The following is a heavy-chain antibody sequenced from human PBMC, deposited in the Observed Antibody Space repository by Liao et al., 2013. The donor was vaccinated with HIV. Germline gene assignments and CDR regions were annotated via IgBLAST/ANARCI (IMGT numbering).Heavy chain of an antibody. V-gene: IGHV4-61*02. CDR2: IYTSGRT. D-gene: IGHD3-16*01. CDR1: GGSISTGSYH. CDR3: ARERWSQLWLSEAHDAFVL. Sequence: QVQLQESGPGLVKPSQTLSLTCSVSGGSISTGSYHWSWIRQPAGKGLEWIGRIYTSGRTDYNPSLRSRVTISVDVSKNQFTLNLNSVTGADTAVYYCARERWSQLWLSEAHDAFVLLGPKGQWSGSPQ. J-gene: IGHJ3*01.